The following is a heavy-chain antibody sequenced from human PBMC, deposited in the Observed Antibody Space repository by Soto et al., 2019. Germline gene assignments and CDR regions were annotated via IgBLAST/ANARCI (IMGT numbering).Heavy chain of an antibody. CDR3: AKVRARITPYYGMDV. J-gene: IGHJ6*02. CDR1: GFTFSSYA. Sequence: GGSLRLSCAASGFTFSSYAMSWVRQAPGRGLEWVSAISGSGGSTYYADSVKGRFTISRDNSKNTLYLQMNSLRAEDTAVYYCAKVRARITPYYGMDVWGQGTTVTVSS. V-gene: IGHV3-23*01. D-gene: IGHD3-10*01. CDR2: ISGSGGST.